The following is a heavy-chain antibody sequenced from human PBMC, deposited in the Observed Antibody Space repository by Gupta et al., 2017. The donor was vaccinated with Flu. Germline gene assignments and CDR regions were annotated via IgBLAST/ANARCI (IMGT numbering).Heavy chain of an antibody. CDR3: ARALSTPSTIVGATLRRRHPIDY. Sequence: QVQLVQPGAEVKKPGASVKVSCKASGYTFTSYDINWVRQATGQGLEWMGWMNPNSGNTGYAQKFQGRVTMTRNTSISTAYMELSSLRSEDTAVYYCARALSTPSTIVGATLRRRHPIDYWGQGTLVTVSS. J-gene: IGHJ4*02. CDR1: GYTFTSYD. CDR2: MNPNSGNT. V-gene: IGHV1-8*01. D-gene: IGHD1-26*01.